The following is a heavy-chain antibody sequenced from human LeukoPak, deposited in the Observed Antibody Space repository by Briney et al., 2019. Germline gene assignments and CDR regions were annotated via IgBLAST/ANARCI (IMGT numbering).Heavy chain of an antibody. D-gene: IGHD6-25*01. J-gene: IGHJ4*02. Sequence: PGGSLRLSCAASGFTFSSYAMHWVRQAPGKGLEWVAVISYDGSNKYYADSVKGRFTISRDNSKNTLYLQMNSLRAEDTAVYYCAKGHPAFDYWGQGTLVTVSS. CDR3: AKGHPAFDY. CDR1: GFTFSSYA. V-gene: IGHV3-30-3*01. CDR2: ISYDGSNK.